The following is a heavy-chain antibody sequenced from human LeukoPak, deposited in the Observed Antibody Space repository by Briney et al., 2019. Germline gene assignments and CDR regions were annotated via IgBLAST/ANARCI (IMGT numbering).Heavy chain of an antibody. V-gene: IGHV1-2*02. CDR1: GYTFTGYY. D-gene: IGHD5-18*01. CDR2: INPNSGGT. CDR3: AGRLGYSYGPARGYYMGV. J-gene: IGHJ6*03. Sequence: ASVKVSCKASGYTFTGYYMHWVRQAPGQGLEWMGWINPNSGGTNYAQKFQGRVTMTRDTSISTAYMELSRLRSDDTAVYYCAGRLGYSYGPARGYYMGVWGKGTTVTVSS.